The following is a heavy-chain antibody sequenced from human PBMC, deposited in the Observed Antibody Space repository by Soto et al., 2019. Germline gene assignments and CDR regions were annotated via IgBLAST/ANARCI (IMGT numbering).Heavy chain of an antibody. CDR2: ISYDGNYK. CDR1: GFTFSNHG. Sequence: QMQLVESGGGVVQPGRSLRLSCAASGFTFSNHGIHWVRQAPGKGLEWVADISYDGNYKWYVDAVRGRFTISRDNSKHTVYLQMNGRRAEDTAMYYCVSGCGRNSQDTRFDSWGQGTLVTVSS. CDR3: VSGCGRNSQDTRFDS. D-gene: IGHD2-15*01. V-gene: IGHV3-30*03. J-gene: IGHJ4*02.